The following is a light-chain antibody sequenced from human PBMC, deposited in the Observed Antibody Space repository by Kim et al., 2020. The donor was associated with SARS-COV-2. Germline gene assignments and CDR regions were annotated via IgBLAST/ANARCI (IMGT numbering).Light chain of an antibody. CDR3: QQYGSSPGIT. Sequence: EIVLTQSPGTLSLSPGERATLSCRASQSVSSNYLAWYQQKPGQAPRLLIYGASSRATGIPDRFSGSGSGTDFTLTISRLEPEDFAVYYCQQYGSSPGITFGGGTKVDIK. V-gene: IGKV3-20*01. J-gene: IGKJ4*01. CDR1: QSVSSNY. CDR2: GAS.